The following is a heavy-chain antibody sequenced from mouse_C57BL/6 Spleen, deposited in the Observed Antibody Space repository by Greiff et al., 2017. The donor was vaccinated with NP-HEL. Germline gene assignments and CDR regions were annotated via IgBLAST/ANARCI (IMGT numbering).Heavy chain of an antibody. V-gene: IGHV5-9-1*02. CDR3: TRDEAQATFAY. CDR1: GFTFSSYA. D-gene: IGHD3-2*02. J-gene: IGHJ3*01. CDR2: ISSGGDYI. Sequence: EVKVVESGEGLVKPGGSLKLSCAASGFTFSSYAMSWVRQTPEKRLEWVAYISSGGDYIYYADTVKGRFTISRANARNTLYLQMSSLKSEDTAMYYCTRDEAQATFAYWGQGTLVTVSA.